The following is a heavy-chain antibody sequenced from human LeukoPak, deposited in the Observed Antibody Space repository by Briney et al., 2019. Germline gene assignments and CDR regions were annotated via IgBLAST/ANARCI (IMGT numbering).Heavy chain of an antibody. CDR1: GFTVSNSY. CDR3: ARDRIELGGGTFDI. CDR2: IHSGGFT. D-gene: IGHD5-18*01. Sequence: GGSLRLPCAASGFTVSNSYMSWVRQAPGKGLEWVSVIHSGGFTYYADSVEGRFTISRDDSKNTLYLQMKSLRAEDTAVYYCARDRIELGGGTFDIWGQGTRVTVSS. J-gene: IGHJ3*02. V-gene: IGHV3-53*01.